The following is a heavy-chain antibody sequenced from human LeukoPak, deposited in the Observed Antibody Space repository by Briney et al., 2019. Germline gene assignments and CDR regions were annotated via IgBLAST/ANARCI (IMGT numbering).Heavy chain of an antibody. CDR3: ARVSTTLHYYYYMDV. CDR2: INPNSGGT. V-gene: IGHV1-2*02. D-gene: IGHD1-14*01. J-gene: IGHJ6*03. CDR1: GYTFTGYY. Sequence: ASVKVSCKASGYTFTGYYMHWVRQAPGQGLEWMGWINPNSGGTNYAQKFQGRVTITRNTSISTAYMELSSLRSEDTAVYYCARVSTTLHYYYYMDVWGKGTTVTVSS.